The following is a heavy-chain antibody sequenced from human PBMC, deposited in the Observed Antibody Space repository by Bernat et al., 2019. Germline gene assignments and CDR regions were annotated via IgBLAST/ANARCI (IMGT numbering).Heavy chain of an antibody. CDR2: ISEDGYRT. CDR3: AKHLHV. Sequence: EVRLVESGGGLAQPGGSLRLSCAASGFTFSSNGMNWVRQAPGKGLEWVSRISEDGYRTNYADSVKGRFTISRDNAKNMVYLQMDNVRADDTAVYYCAKHLHVWGQGTLVTVSS. D-gene: IGHD3-3*02. J-gene: IGHJ4*02. CDR1: GFTFSSNG. V-gene: IGHV3-74*01.